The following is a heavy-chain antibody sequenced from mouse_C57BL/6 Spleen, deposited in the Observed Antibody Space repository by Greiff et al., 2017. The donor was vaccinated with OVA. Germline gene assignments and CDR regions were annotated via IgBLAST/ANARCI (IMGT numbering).Heavy chain of an antibody. D-gene: IGHD2-4*01. J-gene: IGHJ4*01. CDR1: GYTFTDYN. CDR2: INPNNGGT. V-gene: IGHV1-22*01. CDR3: ADDYDDAMDY. Sequence: EVQLQQSGPELVKPGASVKMSCKASGYTFTDYNMHWVKQSHGKSLEWIGYINPNNGGTSYNQKFKGKATLTVNKSSSTAYMELRSLTSEDSTVKYCADDYDDAMDYWGQGTSVTVSS.